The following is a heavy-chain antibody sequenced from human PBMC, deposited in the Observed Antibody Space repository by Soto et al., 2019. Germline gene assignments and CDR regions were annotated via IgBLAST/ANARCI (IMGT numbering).Heavy chain of an antibody. J-gene: IGHJ6*02. CDR3: ARTIVVVPSGGMDV. CDR1: GFTFSSYS. V-gene: IGHV3-21*01. D-gene: IGHD2-2*01. CDR2: ISSSSSYI. Sequence: GESLKISCAASGFTFSSYSMNWVRQAPGKGLEWVSSISSSSSYIYYADSVKGRFTISRDNAKNSLYLQMNSLRAEDTAVYYCARTIVVVPSGGMDVWGQGTTVTVSS.